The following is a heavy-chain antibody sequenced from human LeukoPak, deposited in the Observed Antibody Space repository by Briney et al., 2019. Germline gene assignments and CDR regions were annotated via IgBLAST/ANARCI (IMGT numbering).Heavy chain of an antibody. Sequence: GRSLRLSCATSGFTFSSYGMHWVRQAPGKGLEWVADIWYDGSNKYYADSVKGRFTISRDNSKNTVSLQMTHLRAEDTAVYYCARAYSGFSSRGFDYWGQGTLVSVSS. CDR3: ARAYSGFSSRGFDY. D-gene: IGHD5-12*01. V-gene: IGHV3-33*01. CDR1: GFTFSSYG. CDR2: IWYDGSNK. J-gene: IGHJ4*02.